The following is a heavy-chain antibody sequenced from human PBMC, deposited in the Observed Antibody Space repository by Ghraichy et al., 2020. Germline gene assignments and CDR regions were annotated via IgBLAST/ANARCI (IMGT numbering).Heavy chain of an antibody. CDR2: IDYRGKT. J-gene: IGHJ4*02. V-gene: IGHV4-34*01. CDR3: ALNWDFDY. D-gene: IGHD1-26*01. CDR1: GGSFGGYH. Sequence: SQTLSLTCAVSGGSFGGYHLSWIRQPPGKGLESIGEIDYRGKTDYNTALKSRVTISADTSRSHFSLTLRSVTAADTAIYYCALNWDFDYWGQGMLVAVSS.